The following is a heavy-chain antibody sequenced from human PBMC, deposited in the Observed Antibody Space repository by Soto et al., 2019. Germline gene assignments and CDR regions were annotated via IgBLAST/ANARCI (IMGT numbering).Heavy chain of an antibody. D-gene: IGHD3-10*01. CDR1: GGTFSSYA. CDR3: ARGSPNYGSAPAYGMDV. Sequence: SVKVSCKASGGTFSSYAISWVRQAPGQGLEWMGGIIPIFGTANYAQKFQGRVTITADESTSTAYMELSSLRSEDTAVYYCARGSPNYGSAPAYGMDVWGQGTTVTVSS. CDR2: IIPIFGTA. V-gene: IGHV1-69*13. J-gene: IGHJ6*02.